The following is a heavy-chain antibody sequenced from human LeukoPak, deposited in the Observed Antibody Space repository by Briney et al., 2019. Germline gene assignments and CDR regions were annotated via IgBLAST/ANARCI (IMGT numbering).Heavy chain of an antibody. CDR1: TDSTTSNW. CDR2: VHKSGST. D-gene: IGHD1-26*01. J-gene: IGHJ4*02. V-gene: IGHV4-4*01. CDR3: AREIVGAPTPGAY. Sequence: PSETLSLTCGVNTDSTTSNWWSWVRQPPGKGLEWIGEVHKSGSTNYYPSLQSRVTISIDKSKNQIALELTSVTAADTAVYCCAREIVGAPTPGAYWGQGALVTVSS.